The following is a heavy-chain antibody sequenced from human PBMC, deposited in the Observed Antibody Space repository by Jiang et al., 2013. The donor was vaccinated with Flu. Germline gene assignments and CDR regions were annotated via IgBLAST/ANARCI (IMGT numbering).Heavy chain of an antibody. D-gene: IGHD6-6*01. CDR1: GGSISSGGYY. CDR3: ARGEYSSSEPFDY. V-gene: IGHV4-31*03. Sequence: TCTVSGGSISSGGYYWSWIRQHPGKGLEWIGYIFYSGSTYYNPSLKSRVSISVDTSKNHFSLKLSSVTAADTALYYCARGEYSSSEPFDYWGQGTLVTVSS. J-gene: IGHJ4*02. CDR2: IFYSGST.